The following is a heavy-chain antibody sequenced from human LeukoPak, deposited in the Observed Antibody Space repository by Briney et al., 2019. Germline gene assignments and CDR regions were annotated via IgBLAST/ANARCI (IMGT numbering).Heavy chain of an antibody. D-gene: IGHD2-15*01. CDR1: GFTFSSYG. J-gene: IGHJ1*01. CDR3: AKALGGPYCSGGSCYSAEYFQH. CDR2: ISYDGSKK. Sequence: PGRSLRLSCAASGFTFSSYGMHWVRQAPGKGLEWVAVISYDGSKKYYADSVKGRFTISRDNSKDTLYLQMNSLRVEDTAVYYCAKALGGPYCSGGSCYSAEYFQHGGQGTLVTVSS. V-gene: IGHV3-30*18.